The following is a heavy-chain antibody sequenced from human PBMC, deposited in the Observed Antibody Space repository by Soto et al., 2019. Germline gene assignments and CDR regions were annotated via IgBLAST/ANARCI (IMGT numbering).Heavy chain of an antibody. V-gene: IGHV3-53*01. CDR3: ATHPGGGGY. CDR1: GFTVSNNY. J-gene: IGHJ4*02. Sequence: EVQLVESGGGLIQPGGSLRLSCAVSGFTVSNNYMSWVRQAPGKGLEGVSVIYSGGYTAYGDSVKGRFTISRDNSKNTLYLTKTTGGPADTAVFSCATHPGGGGYWGQGTLVTVSS. D-gene: IGHD3-10*01. CDR2: IYSGGYT.